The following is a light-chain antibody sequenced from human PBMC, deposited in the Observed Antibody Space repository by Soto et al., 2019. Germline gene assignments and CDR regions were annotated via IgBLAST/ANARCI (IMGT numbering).Light chain of an antibody. V-gene: IGLV2-14*03. CDR1: SRDVGLYNY. Sequence: QPASVSGSPGQSITISCTGSSRDVGLYNYVSWYQQHPGKAPKLMIYDVNDRPSGVSDRFSGSKSGNTASLTISGLQADDEADYFCSSYTSDTTHVVFGGGTKLTVL. CDR3: SSYTSDTTHVV. CDR2: DVN. J-gene: IGLJ2*01.